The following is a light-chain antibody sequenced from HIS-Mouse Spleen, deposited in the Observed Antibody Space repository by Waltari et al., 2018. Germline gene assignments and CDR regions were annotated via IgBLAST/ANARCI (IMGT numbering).Light chain of an antibody. V-gene: IGLV2-14*03. J-gene: IGLJ1*01. Sequence: QSALTQPASVSGSPGQSLTLPCTRTSSDVGGVNHVSWYQQHPGKAPKLMIYDVSNRPSGVSNRFSGSKSGNTASLTISGLQAEDEADYYCSSYTSSSTYVFGTGTKVTVL. CDR1: SSDVGGVNH. CDR2: DVS. CDR3: SSYTSSSTYV.